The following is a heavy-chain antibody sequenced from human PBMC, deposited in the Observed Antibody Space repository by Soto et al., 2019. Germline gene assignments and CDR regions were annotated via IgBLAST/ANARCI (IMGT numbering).Heavy chain of an antibody. Sequence: EVQLLESGGGLVQPGGSLRLSCAASGFTFSSYAMSWVRQAPGKGLEWVSAISGSGGSTYYADTVKGRFTISRDNYKNTPYLQMNSLRAEDTAVYYCAPRVSSYYVILTGHATGVDPWGQETLVTVS. J-gene: IGHJ5*02. CDR1: GFTFSSYA. CDR3: APRVSSYYVILTGHATGVDP. CDR2: ISGSGGST. D-gene: IGHD3-9*01. V-gene: IGHV3-23*01.